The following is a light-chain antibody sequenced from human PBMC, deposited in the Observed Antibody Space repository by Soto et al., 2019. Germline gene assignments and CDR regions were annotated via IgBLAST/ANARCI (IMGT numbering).Light chain of an antibody. V-gene: IGLV1-44*01. J-gene: IGLJ2*01. CDR1: SSNIGSNT. Sequence: QAVVTQPPSASGTPGQRVTISCSGSSSNIGSNTVNWYQQLPGTAPKLLIYSNNQRPSGVPDRFSGSKSGTSASLAISGLQSEDEADYYCAAWDDSLPGQVFGGGTQLTVL. CDR3: AAWDDSLPGQV. CDR2: SNN.